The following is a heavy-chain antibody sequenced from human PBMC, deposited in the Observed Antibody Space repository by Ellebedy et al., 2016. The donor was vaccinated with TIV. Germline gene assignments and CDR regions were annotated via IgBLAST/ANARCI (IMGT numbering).Heavy chain of an antibody. D-gene: IGHD6-13*01. J-gene: IGHJ4*01. CDR1: GFTFNSAW. CDR3: ATGSAAGIGY. Sequence: PGGSLRLSCAASGFTFNSAWMNWVRQAPGKGLEGVGRIKSKTDGETIDYAAPVKGRFTISRDDSKNTLYLQMSSLKTEDTAVYYCATGSAAGIGYWGHGTLVTVSS. CDR2: IKSKTDGETI. V-gene: IGHV3-15*07.